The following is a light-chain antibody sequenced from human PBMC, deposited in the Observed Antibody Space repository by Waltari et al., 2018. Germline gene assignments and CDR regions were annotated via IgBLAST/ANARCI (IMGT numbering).Light chain of an antibody. V-gene: IGLV1-47*01. CDR2: RNN. CDR1: RSNIGNNN. J-gene: IGLJ3*02. CDR3: AAWDDSLSGRV. Sequence: QSVLTQPPSASGTPGQRVTISCSGSRSNIGNNNVYWYQQLPGTAPKLLIYRNNQRPSGVPDRFSGSKSCTSASLAISGLRSEDEADYYCAAWDDSLSGRVFGGGTKVTVL.